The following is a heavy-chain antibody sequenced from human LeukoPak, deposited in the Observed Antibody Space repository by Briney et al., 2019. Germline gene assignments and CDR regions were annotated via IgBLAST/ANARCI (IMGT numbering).Heavy chain of an antibody. D-gene: IGHD3-10*01. CDR1: GGSFSGYY. J-gene: IGHJ5*02. V-gene: IGHV4-34*01. Sequence: PSETLSLTCAVYGGSFSGYYWSWIRQPPGKGLEWIGEINHSGSTNYNPSLKSRVTMSVDTSKNQFSLKLSSVTAADTAVYYCARYMVRGVIHWFDPWGQGTLVTVSS. CDR2: INHSGST. CDR3: ARYMVRGVIHWFDP.